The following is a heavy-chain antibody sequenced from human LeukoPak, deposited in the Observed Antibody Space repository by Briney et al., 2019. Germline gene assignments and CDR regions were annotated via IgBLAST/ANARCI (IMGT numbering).Heavy chain of an antibody. CDR3: ASAYMGRGSPYYFDY. CDR1: GGSITSGGYY. V-gene: IGHV4-31*03. J-gene: IGHJ4*02. Sequence: SSETLSLTCTVSGGSITSGGYYWSWIRQHPGKGLEWIGYIYYSGSTYHNPSLKSRVTISVDTSKNQFSLKLSSVTAADTAVYYCASAYMGRGSPYYFDYWGQGTLFTVSS. CDR2: IYYSGST. D-gene: IGHD3-10*01.